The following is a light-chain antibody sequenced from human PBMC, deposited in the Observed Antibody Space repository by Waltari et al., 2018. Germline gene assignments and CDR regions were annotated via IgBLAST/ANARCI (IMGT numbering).Light chain of an antibody. CDR3: CSYTGTWV. J-gene: IGLJ3*02. Sequence: QSALTQPRSVPGSPGQSVTISCTGHGSDVADSHFVSWYQQLPGEAPKLVIYDVSERPSGVPDRFSDSKSGNSASLSVSGLQAEDEAVYYCCSYTGTWVFGGGTKLTVL. CDR1: GSDVADSHF. CDR2: DVS. V-gene: IGLV2-11*01.